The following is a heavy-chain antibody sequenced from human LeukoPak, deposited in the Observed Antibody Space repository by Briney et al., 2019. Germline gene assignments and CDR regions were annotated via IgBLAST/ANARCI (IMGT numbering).Heavy chain of an antibody. D-gene: IGHD3-22*01. J-gene: IGHJ4*02. CDR2: ISSSSSTI. V-gene: IGHV3-48*02. CDR1: GFTFSSYS. Sequence: GGSLRLSCAASGFTFSSYSMNWVRQAPGKGLEWVSYISSSSSTIYYADSVKGRFTISRDNAKNSLYLQMNSLRDEDTAVYYCARDGYYDSSGYYFDYWGQGTLVTVSS. CDR3: ARDGYYDSSGYYFDY.